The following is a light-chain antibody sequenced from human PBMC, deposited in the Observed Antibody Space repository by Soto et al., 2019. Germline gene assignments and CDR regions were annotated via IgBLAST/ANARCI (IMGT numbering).Light chain of an antibody. CDR1: QSVSSNY. J-gene: IGKJ3*01. Sequence: IILTQSPCTLSLSQGERATLSCRASQSVSSNYLAWYQQKPGQAPRLLIYDACNRATGIPARFSGSGSGTDFTLTISSLEPEDFAIYYCQQRDNWLFGHGTIVDI. CDR2: DAC. V-gene: IGKV3-11*01. CDR3: QQRDNWL.